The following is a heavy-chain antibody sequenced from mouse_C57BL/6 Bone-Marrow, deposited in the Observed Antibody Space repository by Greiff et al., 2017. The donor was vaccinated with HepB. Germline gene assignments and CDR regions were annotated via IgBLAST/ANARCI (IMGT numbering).Heavy chain of an antibody. CDR2: INPNNGGT. Sequence: VQLKQSGPELVKPGASVKMSCKASGYTFTDYNMHWVKQSHGKSLEWIGYINPNNGGTSYNQKFKGKATLTVNKSSSTAYMELRSLTSEDSAVYYCARNLDSSGYWFAYWGQGTLVTVSA. V-gene: IGHV1-22*01. J-gene: IGHJ3*01. CDR3: ARNLDSSGYWFAY. D-gene: IGHD3-2*02. CDR1: GYTFTDYN.